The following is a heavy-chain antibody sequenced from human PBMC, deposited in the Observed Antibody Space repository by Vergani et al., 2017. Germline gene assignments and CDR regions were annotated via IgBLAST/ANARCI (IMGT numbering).Heavy chain of an antibody. J-gene: IGHJ6*03. Sequence: QVQLQESGPRLVTSAETLSLTCTVSSGSISCDKCYYNWIRQPAGRALEWIGRMYVSGSRNYNPSLKSRLSMSMDTSENQFSLRLKSVTAADTAVYYYARGTDFWTDSTYYYNYMDVWGRGITVSVSS. CDR2: MYVSGSR. D-gene: IGHD3-3*01. V-gene: IGHV4-61*02. CDR3: ARGTDFWTDSTYYYNYMDV. CDR1: SGSISCDKCY.